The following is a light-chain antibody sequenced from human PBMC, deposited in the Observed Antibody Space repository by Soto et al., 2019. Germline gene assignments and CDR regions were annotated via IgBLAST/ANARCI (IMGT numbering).Light chain of an antibody. CDR3: QQYYSTRT. CDR1: QSVLYSSNNKNY. V-gene: IGKV4-1*01. J-gene: IGKJ1*01. CDR2: WAS. Sequence: DIVMTQSPDSLAVSLGERATINCKSSQSVLYSSNNKNYLAWYQQKPGQPPKLLIYWASTRESGVPDRFSGSGSVTEFNLPISSLQAEDVAVYYCQQYYSTRTFGQGTKVELK.